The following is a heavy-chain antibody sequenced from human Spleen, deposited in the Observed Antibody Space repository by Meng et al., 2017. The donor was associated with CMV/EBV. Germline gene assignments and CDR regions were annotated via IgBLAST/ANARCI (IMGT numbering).Heavy chain of an antibody. CDR2: ISSSGTTK. Sequence: GESLKISCVASEFTFSSYNMNWVRQAPGKGLEWISYISSSGTTKHYADSVKGRFTISRDNAKNSLWLQMNSLRGEDTAVYYCARVHSGSYYPDYWGQGTLVTVSS. V-gene: IGHV3-48*03. D-gene: IGHD3-10*01. CDR1: EFTFSSYN. CDR3: ARVHSGSYYPDY. J-gene: IGHJ4*02.